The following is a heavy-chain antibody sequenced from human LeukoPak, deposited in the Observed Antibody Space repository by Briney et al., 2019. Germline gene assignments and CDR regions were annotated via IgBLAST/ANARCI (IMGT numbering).Heavy chain of an antibody. CDR1: GFTFSGSA. J-gene: IGHJ1*01. CDR2: IRSKANSYAT. D-gene: IGHD3-22*01. CDR3: TTRYFPADSGGYFGFLDPGYFHH. Sequence: GGSLRLSCAASGFTFSGSAMHWVRQASGKGLEWVGRIRSKANSYATAYAAAVKGRFTISRDDSKTTAYLQMNSLKTEDTAVYYCTTRYFPADSGGYFGFLDPGYFHHWGQGTLVTVSS. V-gene: IGHV3-73*01.